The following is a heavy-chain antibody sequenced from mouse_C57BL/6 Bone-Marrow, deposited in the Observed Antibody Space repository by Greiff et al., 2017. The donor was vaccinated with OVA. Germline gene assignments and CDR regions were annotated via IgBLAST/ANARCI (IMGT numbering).Heavy chain of an antibody. CDR3: ARKTTVVEGAMDY. Sequence: QVQLQQSGAELVRPGTSVKMSCKASGYTFTNYWIGWAKQRPGHGLEWIGDIYPGGGYTNYNEKFKGKATLTADKSSSTAYMQFSSLTSEDSAIYYCARKTTVVEGAMDYWGQGTSVTVSS. D-gene: IGHD1-1*01. J-gene: IGHJ4*01. CDR2: IYPGGGYT. CDR1: GYTFTNYW. V-gene: IGHV1-63*01.